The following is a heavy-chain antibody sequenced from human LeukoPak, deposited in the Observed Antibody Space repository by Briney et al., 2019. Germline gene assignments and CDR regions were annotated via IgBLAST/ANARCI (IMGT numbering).Heavy chain of an antibody. D-gene: IGHD1-26*01. J-gene: IGHJ4*02. CDR1: GGSISSHY. CDR3: ARLLNGSYDDY. V-gene: IGHV4-59*08. CDR2: MYYSGST. Sequence: PSETLSLTCTVSGGSISSHYWSWIRQPPGKGLEWIGYMYYSGSTNYNPSLKSRVTISVDTSKNQFSLRLTSVTAADTAVYYCARLLNGSYDDYWGQGLLVTVSS.